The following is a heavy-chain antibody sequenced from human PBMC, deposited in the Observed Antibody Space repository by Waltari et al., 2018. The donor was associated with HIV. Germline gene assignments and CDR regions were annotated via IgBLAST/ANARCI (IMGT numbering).Heavy chain of an antibody. D-gene: IGHD1-1*01. V-gene: IGHV3-21*02. Sequence: EVRLVESGGGLVKPGGSLTLSCTASGFNFHLWTMTWVRLAPSKGLEWVSSITRGSSYLYYSDAVKGRFTVSRDNAKNSLFLQLKALTAEDTALYFCVRDRTSVTTGDFDSWGQGVPVTVSS. CDR2: ITRGSSYL. CDR1: GFNFHLWT. CDR3: VRDRTSVTTGDFDS. J-gene: IGHJ4*02.